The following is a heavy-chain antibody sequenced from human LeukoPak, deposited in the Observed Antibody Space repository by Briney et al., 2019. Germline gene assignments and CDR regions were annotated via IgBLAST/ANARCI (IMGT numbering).Heavy chain of an antibody. J-gene: IGHJ6*02. V-gene: IGHV3-20*04. CDR1: GFTFDGYG. CDR2: IDWNGANT. D-gene: IGHD3-10*01. CDR3: ARVRGGLSYGMDV. Sequence: GGSLRLSCAASGFTFDGYGVSWVRQAPGKGLEWVSAIDWNGANTGYADSVKGRFTVSRDNAKNSLYLHLSSLRAEDTALYYCARVRGGLSYGMDVWGQGTTVTVSS.